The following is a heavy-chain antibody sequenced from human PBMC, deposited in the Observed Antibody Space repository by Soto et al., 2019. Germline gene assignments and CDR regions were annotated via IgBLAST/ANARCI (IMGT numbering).Heavy chain of an antibody. CDR1: GFIFSSYA. J-gene: IGHJ4*02. CDR3: VRAPGYCNNTICFYSFDY. CDR2: ISGSGGST. V-gene: IGHV3-23*01. Sequence: PGGSLRLSCAASGFIFSSYAMSWVRQAPGKGLEWVSAISGSGGSTYYADSVKGRFTISRDNSKNTLYLQMNSLRAEDTAFYYCVRAPGYCNNTICFYSFDYWGQGA. D-gene: IGHD2-2*01.